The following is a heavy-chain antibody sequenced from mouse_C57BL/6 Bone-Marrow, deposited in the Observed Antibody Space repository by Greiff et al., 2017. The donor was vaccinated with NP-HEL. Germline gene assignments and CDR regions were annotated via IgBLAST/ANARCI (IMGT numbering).Heavy chain of an antibody. D-gene: IGHD3-3*01. Sequence: QVHVKQPGAELVKPGASVKMSCKASGYTFTSYWITWVKQRPGQGLEWIGDTYPGSGSTNYNEKFKSKATLTVDTSSSTAYMQLSSLTSEDSAVYYCARGRGTPDYWGQGTTLTVSS. V-gene: IGHV1-55*01. CDR2: TYPGSGST. CDR1: GYTFTSYW. J-gene: IGHJ2*01. CDR3: ARGRGTPDY.